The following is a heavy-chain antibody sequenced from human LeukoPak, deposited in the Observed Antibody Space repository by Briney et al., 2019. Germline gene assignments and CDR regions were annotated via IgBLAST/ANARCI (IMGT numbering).Heavy chain of an antibody. V-gene: IGHV1-69*04. CDR2: IIPILGIA. J-gene: IGHJ4*02. CDR3: AGILWFGELLGGFDY. CDR1: GGTFSSYA. D-gene: IGHD3-10*01. Sequence: SVKVSCKASGGTFSSYAISWVRQAPGQGLEWMGRIIPILGIANYAQKFQGRVTITADKSTSAAYMELSSLRCEDTAVYYCAGILWFGELLGGFDYWGQGTLVSVSS.